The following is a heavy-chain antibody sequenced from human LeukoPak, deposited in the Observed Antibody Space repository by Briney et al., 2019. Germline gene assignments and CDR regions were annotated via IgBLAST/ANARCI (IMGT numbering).Heavy chain of an antibody. V-gene: IGHV3-23*01. Sequence: GGPLSLPFAASGFPFGSFPRIGPRRAPGRGVEGFTGFRGRGGRILYADSVKGRFTISRDNSMSTLYLQMNSLRAEDTDVYYCAKELQWLIHSAFDPWGQGTLVTVSS. D-gene: IGHD6-19*01. CDR3: AKELQWLIHSAFDP. CDR1: GFPFGSFP. J-gene: IGHJ5*02. CDR2: FRGRGGRI.